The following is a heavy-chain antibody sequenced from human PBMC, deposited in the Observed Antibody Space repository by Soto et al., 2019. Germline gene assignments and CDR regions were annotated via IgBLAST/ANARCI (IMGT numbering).Heavy chain of an antibody. D-gene: IGHD6-13*01. V-gene: IGHV4-31*03. CDR3: ASGAQLDYYGMDV. Sequence: PSETLSLTCTVSGGSISSGVYYWSWIRQHPGKGLEWIGYIYYSGSTYYNPSLKSRVTISVDTSKNQFSLKLSSVTAADTAVYYCASGAQLDYYGMDVWGQGTTVTVSS. CDR1: GGSISSGVYY. J-gene: IGHJ6*02. CDR2: IYYSGST.